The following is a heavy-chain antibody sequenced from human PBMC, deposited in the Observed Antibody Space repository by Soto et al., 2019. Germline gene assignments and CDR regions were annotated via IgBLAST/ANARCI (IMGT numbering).Heavy chain of an antibody. CDR1: GFTFSNYA. Sequence: GGSLRLSCVASGFTFSNYAMHWVRQAPGKGLEWVAIVSYDGDNEYYADSVRGRFFISRDNSRNTLYLQTSSLRHEDTAVYYCAKGGRQLLVTSDFNYWGQGA. V-gene: IGHV3-30*18. CDR3: AKGGRQLLVTSDFNY. J-gene: IGHJ4*02. D-gene: IGHD6-19*01. CDR2: VSYDGDNE.